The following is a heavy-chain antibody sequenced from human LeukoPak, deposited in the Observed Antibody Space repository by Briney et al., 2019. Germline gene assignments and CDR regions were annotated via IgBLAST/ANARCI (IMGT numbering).Heavy chain of an antibody. V-gene: IGHV4-59*08. CDR3: AKYGKSGWSIDN. D-gene: IGHD6-19*01. CDR1: GGSIGGDY. Sequence: PSETLSLTCTVSGGSIGGDYRTWIRQPPGKGLQYIGYIYHTGATNYNPSLKSRVTMSVDTSKNQFSLKLNSVTAADTAVYLCAKYGKSGWSIDNWGQGTLVTVSS. J-gene: IGHJ4*02. CDR2: IYHTGAT.